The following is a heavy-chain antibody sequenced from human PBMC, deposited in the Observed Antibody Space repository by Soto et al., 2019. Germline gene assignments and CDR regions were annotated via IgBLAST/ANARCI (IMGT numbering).Heavy chain of an antibody. CDR2: INPSGDSV. V-gene: IGHV1-46*01. Sequence: ASVKVSCKASGYTFSSYYMSWVRQAPGQGLEWMAMINPSGDSVTYAQKFQGRVTMTRDTSTSTVYMDLSSLRSEDTAVYYCARVTSTLDKAIDIWGQGTMVTVS. CDR1: GYTFSSYY. D-gene: IGHD1-1*01. CDR3: ARVTSTLDKAIDI. J-gene: IGHJ3*02.